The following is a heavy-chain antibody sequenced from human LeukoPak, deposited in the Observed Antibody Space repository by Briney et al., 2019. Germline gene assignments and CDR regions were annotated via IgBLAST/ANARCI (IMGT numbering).Heavy chain of an antibody. CDR3: ARESSPSGPLGY. V-gene: IGHV4-61*02. CDR1: GGSISSGSYY. D-gene: IGHD2-15*01. CDR2: IYTSGST. J-gene: IGHJ4*02. Sequence: PSETLSLTCTVSGGSISSGSYYWSWIRQPAGKGLEWIGRIYTSGSTNYNPSLKSRVTISVDTSKNQFSLKLSSVTAADTAVYYCARESSPSGPLGYWGQGTLVTVSS.